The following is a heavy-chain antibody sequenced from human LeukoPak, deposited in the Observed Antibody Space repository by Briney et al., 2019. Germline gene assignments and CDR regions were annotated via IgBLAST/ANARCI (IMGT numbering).Heavy chain of an antibody. J-gene: IGHJ6*03. CDR3: AASYYDILTGSLRFYYYYYMDV. V-gene: IGHV1-2*02. Sequence: ASVKVSCKASGYTFTGYYMHWVRQAPGQGLEWMGWINPNSGGTNYAQKFQGRVTMTRDTSISTAYMELSRLRSDDTAVYYCAASYYDILTGSLRFYYYYYMDVWGKGTTVTVSS. D-gene: IGHD3-9*01. CDR1: GYTFTGYY. CDR2: INPNSGGT.